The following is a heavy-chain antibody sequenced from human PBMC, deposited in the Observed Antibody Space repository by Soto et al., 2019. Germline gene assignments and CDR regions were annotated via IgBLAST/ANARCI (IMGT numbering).Heavy chain of an antibody. J-gene: IGHJ4*02. D-gene: IGHD3-16*01. CDR3: AREEKQLSRYGGDFDY. V-gene: IGHV4-61*08. Sequence: SETLSLTCSVSDGSVNSGDYYWSWIRQPPGKGLEWIGHIYYIGTTDYNPSLKSRVTISVDTSKNQFSLKVTSVTAADTAVYFCAREEKQLSRYGGDFDYWGQGILVTVSS. CDR2: IYYIGTT. CDR1: DGSVNSGDYY.